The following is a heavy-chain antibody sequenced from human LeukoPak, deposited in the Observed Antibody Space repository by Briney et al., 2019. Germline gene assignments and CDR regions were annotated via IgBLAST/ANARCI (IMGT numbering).Heavy chain of an antibody. Sequence: SETLSLTCTVSGGSISSSSYYWGWIRQPPGKGLEWIGSIYYSGNTYYNPSLKSRVTISVDSSKNQFSLKLSSVTAADTVVYYCARQQNRGYGLPFDYWGQGTLVTVSS. CDR3: ARQQNRGYGLPFDY. J-gene: IGHJ4*02. V-gene: IGHV4-39*01. D-gene: IGHD5-12*01. CDR1: GGSISSSSYY. CDR2: IYYSGNT.